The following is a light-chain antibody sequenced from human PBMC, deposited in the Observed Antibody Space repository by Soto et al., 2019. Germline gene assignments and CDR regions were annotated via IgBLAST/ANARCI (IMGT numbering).Light chain of an antibody. CDR3: QQLYSYPFT. CDR1: LGISNH. J-gene: IGKJ3*01. CDR2: HAS. Sequence: DIQLTQSPSFLSASVGDRVTITCRASLGISNHFAWYQQKPGKAPSLLIYHASTLQSGVPSRFSGSQSGTEFTLTISSLQPEDFATYYCQQLYSYPFTFGPGTKVDVK. V-gene: IGKV1-9*01.